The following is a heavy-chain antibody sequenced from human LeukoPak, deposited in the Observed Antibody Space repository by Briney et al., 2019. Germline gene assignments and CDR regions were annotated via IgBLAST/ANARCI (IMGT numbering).Heavy chain of an antibody. Sequence: GGSLRLSCAASGFTFDDYAMHWVRQAPGKGLEWVSGISWNSGSIGYADSVKGRFTISRDNAKNSLYLQMNSLRAEDMALYYCAKANYGDYPCNWYFDLWGRGTLVTVSS. CDR2: ISWNSGSI. D-gene: IGHD4-17*01. CDR1: GFTFDDYA. CDR3: AKANYGDYPCNWYFDL. V-gene: IGHV3-9*03. J-gene: IGHJ2*01.